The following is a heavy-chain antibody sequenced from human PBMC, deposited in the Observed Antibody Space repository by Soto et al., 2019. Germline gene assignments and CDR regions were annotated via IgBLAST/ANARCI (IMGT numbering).Heavy chain of an antibody. J-gene: IGHJ6*02. Sequence: EVQLVESGGGLISPRGSLRLSCAASGLTISDAWMNWVRQAPGKGLEWVGRIKTNTEGGTTDYAAAVEGRFAVSRDDLKNTLYLQMNSLKIEDTAVYYCTTGSVEGVWGQGTTVVVSS. CDR2: IKTNTEGGTT. CDR1: GLTISDAW. D-gene: IGHD2-15*01. CDR3: TTGSVEGV. V-gene: IGHV3-15*07.